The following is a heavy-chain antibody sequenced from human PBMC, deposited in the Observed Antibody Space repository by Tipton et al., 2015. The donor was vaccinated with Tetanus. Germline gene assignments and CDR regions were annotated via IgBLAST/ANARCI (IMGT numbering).Heavy chain of an antibody. V-gene: IGHV4-4*07. CDR2: IYSSGST. D-gene: IGHD1-26*01. CDR1: GGSLSTFY. J-gene: IGHJ6*02. CDR3: ARDFRERSGTYFSYYYTMDV. Sequence: TLSLTCTVSGGSLSTFYWNWIRQPAGKGLEWIGRIYSSGSTNYNPSLKSRVTMPIDTSKNQFSLELTSVTAADTAVYYCARDFRERSGTYFSYYYTMDVWDQGP.